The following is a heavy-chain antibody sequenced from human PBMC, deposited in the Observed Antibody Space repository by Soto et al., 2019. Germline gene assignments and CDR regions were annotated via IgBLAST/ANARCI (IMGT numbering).Heavy chain of an antibody. CDR3: ASGWFGEFVYQCDY. CDR2: ISAYNGNT. D-gene: IGHD3-10*01. V-gene: IGHV1-18*01. J-gene: IGHJ4*02. CDR1: GYTFTSYG. Sequence: QVQLVQSGAEVKKPGASVKVSCKPSGYTFTSYGITWVRQAPGQGLEWMGWISAYNGNTNYAQKFQGRVTMTTDTSTSTAYMGLRSLGSDDTAVYYCASGWFGEFVYQCDYWGQGTLVTVSS.